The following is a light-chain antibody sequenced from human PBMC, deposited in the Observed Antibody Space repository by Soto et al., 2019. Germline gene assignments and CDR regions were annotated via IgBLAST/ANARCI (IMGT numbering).Light chain of an antibody. V-gene: IGKV1-5*01. CDR2: DAF. J-gene: IGKJ1*01. Sequence: DIQMTQSHSTLSASVGDRVTITCLASQSISSWLAWYQQKLGKAPKLLIYDAFSLESGVPSRFSGSGSGTEFTLTISSLQPDDCATYYCQQYNSYWTFGQGTKVEIK. CDR1: QSISSW. CDR3: QQYNSYWT.